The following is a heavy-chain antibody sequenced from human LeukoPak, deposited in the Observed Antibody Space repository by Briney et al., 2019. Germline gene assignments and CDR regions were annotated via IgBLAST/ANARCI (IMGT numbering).Heavy chain of an antibody. CDR1: GDSVSRSDSY. Sequence: SETLSLTCSVSGDSVSRSDSYWHWIRQPRGKGLQWIGTIYYSGRTYYSPSLKSRVTMSVDPSNNQFSLNLRSVTAADTAVYYCARRRYYDASGYLEWGQGTLLSVCS. J-gene: IGHJ1*01. CDR2: IYYSGRT. D-gene: IGHD3-22*01. CDR3: ARRRYYDASGYLE. V-gene: IGHV4-39*01.